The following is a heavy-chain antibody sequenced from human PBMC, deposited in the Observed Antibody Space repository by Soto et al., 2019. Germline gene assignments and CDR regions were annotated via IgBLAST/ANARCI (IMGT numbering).Heavy chain of an antibody. Sequence: ASVKVSCKASGYTFTNYDMHWMRQAPGQRLEWMGWINAGNGNTKYSQKFQGRVTITRDTSASTAYMELSSLRSEDTAVYYCARADSNYYYYYGMDVWGQGTTVTVSS. V-gene: IGHV1-3*01. CDR2: INAGNGNT. D-gene: IGHD6-13*01. CDR1: GYTFTNYD. J-gene: IGHJ6*02. CDR3: ARADSNYYYYYGMDV.